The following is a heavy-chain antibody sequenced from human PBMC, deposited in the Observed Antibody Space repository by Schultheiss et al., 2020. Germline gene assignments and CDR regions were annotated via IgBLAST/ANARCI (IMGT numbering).Heavy chain of an antibody. V-gene: IGHV1-58*01. CDR1: GFTFTSSA. Sequence: SVKVSCKASGFTFTSSAVQWVRQARGQRLEWIGWIVVGSGNTNYAQKFQERVTITRDMSTSTAYMELSRLRSDDTAVYYCARAPRTGTTFTWFDPWGQGALVTVSS. J-gene: IGHJ5*02. D-gene: IGHD1-1*01. CDR3: ARAPRTGTTFTWFDP. CDR2: IVVGSGNT.